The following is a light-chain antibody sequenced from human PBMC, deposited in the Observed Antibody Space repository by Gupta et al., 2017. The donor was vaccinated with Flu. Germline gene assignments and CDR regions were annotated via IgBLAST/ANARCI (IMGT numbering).Light chain of an antibody. CDR1: VLPNQY. Sequence: SYELKQPPSVLVSQGKPARMIRSGDVLPNQYSYWYQQKPGQAPVMVVYKDSERSSGIPERCSGSSSGTTVTLTISGVHAEDEADYYCQSADTSGTNYSVIFGGGTKLTVL. CDR3: QSADTSGTNYSVI. V-gene: IGLV3-25*03. CDR2: KDS. J-gene: IGLJ2*01.